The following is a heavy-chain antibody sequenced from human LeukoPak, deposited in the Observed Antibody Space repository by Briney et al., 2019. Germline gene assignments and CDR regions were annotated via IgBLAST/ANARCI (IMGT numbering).Heavy chain of an antibody. CDR1: GYTFTSYG. CDR2: ISAYNGNT. CDR3: ARDLGTGNSRSLADY. D-gene: IGHD3-10*01. J-gene: IGHJ4*02. V-gene: IGHV1-18*01. Sequence: GASVKVSCTASGYTFTSYGISWVRQAPGQGLEWMGWISAYNGNTNYAQKLQGRVTMTTDTSTSTAYIELRSLRSADTAVYYCARDLGTGNSRSLADYWGQGTLVTVSS.